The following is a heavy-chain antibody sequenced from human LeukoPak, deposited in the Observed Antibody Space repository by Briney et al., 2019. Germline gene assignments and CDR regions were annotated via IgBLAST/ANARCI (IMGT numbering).Heavy chain of an antibody. Sequence: GGSLRLSCAASGFTFSSYAMSWVRQAPGKGLKWVSAISGSGGSTYYADSVKGRFTISRDNSKNTLYLQMNSLRAEDTAVYYCAKESAIVVVITTWEDYWGQGTLVTVSS. CDR3: AKESAIVVVITTWEDY. CDR2: ISGSGGST. V-gene: IGHV3-23*01. CDR1: GFTFSSYA. D-gene: IGHD3-22*01. J-gene: IGHJ4*02.